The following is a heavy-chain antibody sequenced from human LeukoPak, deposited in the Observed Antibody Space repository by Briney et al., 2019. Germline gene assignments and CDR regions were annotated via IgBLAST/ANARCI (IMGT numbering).Heavy chain of an antibody. CDR1: GGSISSGGYY. Sequence: ASETLSLTCTVSGGSISSGGYYWSWIRQHPGKGLEWIGYIHYTGSTYYNPSLKSRVTISIDTSKNQFSLKLNSVTAADTAVYYCARMGDGYNRRDFDYWGQGTLVSVSS. D-gene: IGHD5-24*01. CDR2: IHYTGST. J-gene: IGHJ4*02. CDR3: ARMGDGYNRRDFDY. V-gene: IGHV4-31*03.